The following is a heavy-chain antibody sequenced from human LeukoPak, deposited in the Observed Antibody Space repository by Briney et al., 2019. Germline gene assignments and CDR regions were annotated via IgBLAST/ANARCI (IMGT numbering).Heavy chain of an antibody. CDR2: IYYSGST. V-gene: IGHV4-39*07. D-gene: IGHD2-2*01. CDR1: GGSISSSSYY. J-gene: IGHJ6*03. CDR3: ARVGRAAIHYMDV. Sequence: NPSETLSLTCTVPGGSISSSSYYWGWIRQPPGKGLEWIGSIYYSGSTYYNPSLKSRVTISVDTSKNQFSLKLSSVTAADTAVYYCARVGRAAIHYMDVWGKGTTVTVSS.